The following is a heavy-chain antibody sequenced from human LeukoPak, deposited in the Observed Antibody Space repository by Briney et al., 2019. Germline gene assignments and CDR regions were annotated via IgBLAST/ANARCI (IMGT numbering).Heavy chain of an antibody. D-gene: IGHD1-26*01. CDR3: ASDSGNYLYYFDY. CDR2: ISSSSSYI. Sequence: GGSLRLSCEVSGFTLSGHSMNWVRQAPGKGLEWVSSISSSSSYIYYADSVKGRFTISRDNAKNSLYLQMNSLRAEDTAVYYCASDSGNYLYYFDYWGQGTLVTVSS. V-gene: IGHV3-21*01. CDR1: GFTLSGHS. J-gene: IGHJ4*02.